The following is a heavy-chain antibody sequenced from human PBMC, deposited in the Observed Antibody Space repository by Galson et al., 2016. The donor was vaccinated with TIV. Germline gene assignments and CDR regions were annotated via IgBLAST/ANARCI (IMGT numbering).Heavy chain of an antibody. CDR3: ARTDTLKNYYDSSGYYPF. J-gene: IGHJ4*02. CDR2: IIYIFRTT. V-gene: IGHV1-69*13. D-gene: IGHD3-22*01. Sequence: SVKVSCKASANTFISYAITWVRQAPGQGLEWMGGIIYIFRTTQYAQKFQGRVTITADESMSTAYMELSSLRSDDTAVYYCARTDTLKNYYDSSGYYPFWGQGTLVTVSS. CDR1: ANTFISYA.